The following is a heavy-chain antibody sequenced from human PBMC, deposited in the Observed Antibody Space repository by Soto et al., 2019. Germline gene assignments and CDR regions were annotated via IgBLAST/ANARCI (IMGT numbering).Heavy chain of an antibody. CDR3: ARDLGDTYYYDSSGYDY. V-gene: IGHV3-21*01. J-gene: IGHJ4*02. CDR2: ISSSSSYI. Sequence: GGSLRLSCAASGFTFSSYSMNRVRQAPGKGLEWVSSISSSSSYIYYADSVKGRFTISRDNAKNSLYLQMNSLRAEDTAVYYCARDLGDTYYYDSSGYDYWGQGTLVTVSS. D-gene: IGHD3-22*01. CDR1: GFTFSSYS.